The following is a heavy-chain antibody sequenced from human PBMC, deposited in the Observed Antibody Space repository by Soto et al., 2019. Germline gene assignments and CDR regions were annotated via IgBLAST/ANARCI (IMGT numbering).Heavy chain of an antibody. CDR2: ISLDGGRI. J-gene: IGHJ4*02. D-gene: IGHD3-9*01. CDR3: AASWGHILTYFDY. CDR1: GLTFSWYS. Sequence: GGSLRLPCAASGLTFSWYSMHWVRQAPGKGLEYVSSISLDGGRIYFADSVKGRFTISRDNSKNTLYLQMASLRLEDMAVYYCAASWGHILTYFDYWGQGTLVTVSS. V-gene: IGHV3-64*02.